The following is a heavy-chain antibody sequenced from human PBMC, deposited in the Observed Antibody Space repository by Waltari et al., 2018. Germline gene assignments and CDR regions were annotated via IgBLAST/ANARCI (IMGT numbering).Heavy chain of an antibody. D-gene: IGHD2-15*01. V-gene: IGHV1-69*02. CDR3: ARGGHCSGGSCYSDYYYGMDV. J-gene: IGHJ6*02. CDR2: IIPILGIA. Sequence: QVQLVQSGAEVTKPGSSVKVSCKASGGPFSSYTISWVRQAPGQGLDWMGRIIPILGIANYAQKFQGRVTITADKSTSTAYMELSSLRSEDTAVYYCARGGHCSGGSCYSDYYYGMDVWGQGTTVTVSS. CDR1: GGPFSSYT.